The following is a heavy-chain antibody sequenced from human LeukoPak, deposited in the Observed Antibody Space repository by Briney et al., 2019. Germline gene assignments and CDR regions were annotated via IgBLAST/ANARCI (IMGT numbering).Heavy chain of an antibody. V-gene: IGHV3-23*01. D-gene: IGHD2-15*01. Sequence: PGGSLRLSCAASGFTFSNYAMTWVRQAPGKGLEWVSVISGTGANTHYADSVKGRFTISRDNSKNALFLRLDTLRAEDTAVYYCARRCSGGSCYYYNFDYWGQGTLVTVSS. CDR3: ARRCSGGSCYYYNFDY. CDR1: GFTFSNYA. CDR2: ISGTGANT. J-gene: IGHJ4*02.